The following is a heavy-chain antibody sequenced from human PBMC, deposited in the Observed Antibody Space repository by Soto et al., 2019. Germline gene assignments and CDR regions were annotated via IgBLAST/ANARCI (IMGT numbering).Heavy chain of an antibody. Sequence: SETLSLTCAVSGGSISSGGYSWSWIRQPPGKGLEWIGYIYHSGSTYCNPSLKSRVTISVDRSKNQFSLKLSSVTAADTAVYYCARNRGYAPPIWFDPWGQGTLVTVSS. CDR1: GGSISSGGYS. J-gene: IGHJ5*02. V-gene: IGHV4-30-2*01. D-gene: IGHD6-25*01. CDR3: ARNRGYAPPIWFDP. CDR2: IYHSGST.